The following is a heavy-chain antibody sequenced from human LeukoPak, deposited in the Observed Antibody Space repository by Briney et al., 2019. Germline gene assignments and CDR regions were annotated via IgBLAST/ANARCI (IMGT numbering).Heavy chain of an antibody. J-gene: IGHJ4*02. CDR1: GGSISSYY. V-gene: IGHV4-59*01. D-gene: IGHD5-18*01. Sequence: PSETLSLTCTVSGGSISSYYWSWLRPPPGKGLGWIGYIYYSGSTNYNPSLKSRVTISVDTSKNQFSLKLSSVTAADTAVYYCARSFRGYATQFDYWGQGTLVTVSS. CDR3: ARSFRGYATQFDY. CDR2: IYYSGST.